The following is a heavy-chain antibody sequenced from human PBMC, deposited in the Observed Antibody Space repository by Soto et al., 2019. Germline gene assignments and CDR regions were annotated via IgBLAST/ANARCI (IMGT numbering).Heavy chain of an antibody. Sequence: QVVLVQSGPEVKRPGASVKRSCKASGYSCNTYCVAWVRQAPGQGLEWMGWISGYNGNFMDAEKGEERVNMTTAKSTNTAYMELRSLRSDDTAIYYCAREVDIVPTPGGDYWGQGTMVTVSS. J-gene: IGHJ4*02. D-gene: IGHD5-12*01. CDR2: ISGYNGNF. V-gene: IGHV1-18*04. CDR3: AREVDIVPTPGGDY. CDR1: GYSCNTYC.